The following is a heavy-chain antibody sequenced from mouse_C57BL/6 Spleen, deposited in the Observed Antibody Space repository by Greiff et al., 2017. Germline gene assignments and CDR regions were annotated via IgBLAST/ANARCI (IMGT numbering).Heavy chain of an antibody. V-gene: IGHV1-63*01. CDR3: ARCYGSHYYAMDY. CDR1: GYTFTNYW. Sequence: QVQLQQSGAELVRPGTSVKMSCKASGYTFTNYWIGWAKQRPGHGLEWIGDIFPGGGYTNYNEKFKGKDTLTADKSSSPAYRQYSSLTSEDSAIYYCARCYGSHYYAMDYWGQGTSVTVSS. D-gene: IGHD1-1*01. J-gene: IGHJ4*01. CDR2: IFPGGGYT.